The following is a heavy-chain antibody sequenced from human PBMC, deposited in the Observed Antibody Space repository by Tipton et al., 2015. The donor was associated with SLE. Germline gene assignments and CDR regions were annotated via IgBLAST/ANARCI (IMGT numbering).Heavy chain of an antibody. Sequence: TLSLTCTVSGGSISNYYWNWIRQPPGKGLEWIGYIFYSGSTNYNPSLKSRVTISVDTSKNQFSLKLKSVTAADSAVYYCARERYCSGASCYAPDYWGQGTTGTVST. CDR2: IFYSGST. CDR1: GGSISNYY. CDR3: ARERYCSGASCYAPDY. D-gene: IGHD2-2*01. V-gene: IGHV4-59*01. J-gene: IGHJ6*01.